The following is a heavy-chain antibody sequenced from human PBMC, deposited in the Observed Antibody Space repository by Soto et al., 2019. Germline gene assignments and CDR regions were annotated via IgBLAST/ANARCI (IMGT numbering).Heavy chain of an antibody. V-gene: IGHV2-5*02. D-gene: IGHD3-10*01. CDR3: AHRPGFSMAFDY. CDR2: IYWDGDT. Sequence: SGPTLVNPTQTLTLTCTFSGFSLSTYGVGVGWIRQPPGKALEWLAIIYWDGDTRFSPSLRSRLAITKDTSKSQVVLTMTHMDPADTATYYCAHRPGFSMAFDYWGPGSLVTVSS. J-gene: IGHJ4*02. CDR1: GFSLSTYGVG.